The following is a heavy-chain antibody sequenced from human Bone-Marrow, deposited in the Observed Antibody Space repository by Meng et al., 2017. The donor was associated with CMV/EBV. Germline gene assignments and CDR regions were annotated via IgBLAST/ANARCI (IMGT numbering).Heavy chain of an antibody. Sequence: SETLSLTCAVYGGSFSGYYWSWIRQPPGKGLEWIGEINHSGSTNYNPSLKSRVTISVDTSKNQFSLKLSSVTAADTAVDYCARGRGYSGYDVGWGPGTLVTFSS. CDR1: GGSFSGYY. D-gene: IGHD5-12*01. CDR3: ARGRGYSGYDVG. V-gene: IGHV4-34*01. CDR2: INHSGST. J-gene: IGHJ4*02.